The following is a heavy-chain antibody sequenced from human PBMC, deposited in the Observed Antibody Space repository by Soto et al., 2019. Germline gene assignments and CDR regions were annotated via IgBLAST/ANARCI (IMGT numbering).Heavy chain of an antibody. V-gene: IGHV1-69*01. J-gene: IGHJ4*02. CDR3: ARLGHPGH. CDR1: GGSLRNSV. Sequence: QVQLVQSGAEVKKPGSSVKVSCTASGGSLRNSVISWVRQAPAQRLEWMGGVIPILGTANYAQTFQGRVTMTADEATSTAYMDLSSLRPDDTGVYYCARLGHPGHWGPGTLVIVSS. CDR2: VIPILGTA.